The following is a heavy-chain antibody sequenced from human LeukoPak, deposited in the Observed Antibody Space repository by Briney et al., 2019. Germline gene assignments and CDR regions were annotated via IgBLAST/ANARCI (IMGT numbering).Heavy chain of an antibody. D-gene: IGHD6-13*01. V-gene: IGHV4-39*01. CDR3: ARVPISSSWTGGFDY. CDR2: IYYSGST. J-gene: IGHJ4*02. CDR1: GGSISSSSYY. Sequence: PSETLSLTCTVSGGSISSSSYYRGWIRQPPGKGLEWIGSIYYSGSTYYNPSLKSRVTISVDTSKNQFSLKLSSVTAADTAVYYCARVPISSSWTGGFDYWGQGTLVTVSS.